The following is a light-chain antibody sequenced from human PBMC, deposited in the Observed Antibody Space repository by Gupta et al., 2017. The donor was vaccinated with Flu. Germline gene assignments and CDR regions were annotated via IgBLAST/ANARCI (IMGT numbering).Light chain of an antibody. Sequence: NCKSSQSVLYSSNNKNYLAWYQQKPGQPPKLLIYWASTRESGVPDRFSGSGSGTDFTLTISSLQAEDVAVYYCQQYYRTPWTFGQGTKVEIK. CDR1: QSVLYSSNNKNY. CDR3: QQYYRTPWT. CDR2: WAS. J-gene: IGKJ1*01. V-gene: IGKV4-1*01.